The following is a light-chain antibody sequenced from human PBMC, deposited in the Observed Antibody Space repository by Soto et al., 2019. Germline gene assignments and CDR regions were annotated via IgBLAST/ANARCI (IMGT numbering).Light chain of an antibody. V-gene: IGLV4-60*03. CDR2: LEGSGSF. J-gene: IGLJ2*01. CDR1: SGHSSHI. Sequence: QPVLTQSSSASASLGSSVKLTCTLSSGHSSHIIAWHQQQPGKAPRYLMKLEGSGSFNKGSGVPDRFSGSSSGADRYLTISNLQSEDEADYYCETWDSNTRVFGGGTKLTV. CDR3: ETWDSNTRV.